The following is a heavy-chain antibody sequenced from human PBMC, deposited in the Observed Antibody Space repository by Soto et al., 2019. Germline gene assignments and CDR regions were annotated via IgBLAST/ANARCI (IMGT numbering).Heavy chain of an antibody. V-gene: IGHV4-59*01. J-gene: IGHJ2*01. Sequence: SETLSLTCTVSGGSISSYYWSWIRQPPEKGLEWIGYIYYSGSTNYNPSLKSRVTISVDTSKNQFSLKLSSVTAADTAVYYCARTSGYDEGWYFDLWGRGTLVTVSS. CDR3: ARTSGYDEGWYFDL. CDR2: IYYSGST. CDR1: GGSISSYY. D-gene: IGHD5-12*01.